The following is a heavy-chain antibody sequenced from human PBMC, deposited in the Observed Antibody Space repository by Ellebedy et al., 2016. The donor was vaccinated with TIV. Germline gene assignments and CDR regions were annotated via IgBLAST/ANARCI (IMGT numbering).Heavy chain of an antibody. D-gene: IGHD6-13*01. CDR3: ARAGRGNSTSYVSG. CDR2: IKQDGSEK. CDR1: GFTFSTYW. V-gene: IGHV3-7*03. J-gene: IGHJ4*02. Sequence: GGSLSLSCAASGFTFSTYWMSWVRQAPGKGLEWVANIKQDGSEKYYVDFVKGRFTISRDNGKNSLYLQMNSLRAEDTAIYYCARAGRGNSTSYVSGWGQGTLVTVSS.